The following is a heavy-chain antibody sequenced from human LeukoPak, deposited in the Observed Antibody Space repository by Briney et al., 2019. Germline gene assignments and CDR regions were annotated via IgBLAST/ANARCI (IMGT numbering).Heavy chain of an antibody. V-gene: IGHV3-7*01. CDR2: IKQDGSEK. CDR1: GFTFSSYW. CDR3: ARNNYYDSSGYPHDY. J-gene: IGHJ4*02. Sequence: GGSLRLSCAASGFTFSSYWMSWVRQAPGKGLEWVANIKQDGSEKYYVDSVKGRFTISRDNAKNSLYLQMNSLRAEDTAVYYCARNNYYDSSGYPHDYWGQGTLVTVSS. D-gene: IGHD3-22*01.